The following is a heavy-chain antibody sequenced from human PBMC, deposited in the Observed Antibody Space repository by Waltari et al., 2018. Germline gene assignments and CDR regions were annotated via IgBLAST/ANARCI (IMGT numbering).Heavy chain of an antibody. CDR2: IYHSGST. D-gene: IGHD3-9*01. CDR1: GYSISSGYY. V-gene: IGHV4-38-2*01. Sequence: QVQLQESGPGLVRPSETLSLTCAVSGYSISSGYYWGWIRQPPGKGLEWIGSIYHSGSTYDNPSLKSRVTISVDTSKNQFSLKLSSVTAADTAVYYCATRYFDWLPSGAFDIWGQGTMVTVSS. J-gene: IGHJ3*02. CDR3: ATRYFDWLPSGAFDI.